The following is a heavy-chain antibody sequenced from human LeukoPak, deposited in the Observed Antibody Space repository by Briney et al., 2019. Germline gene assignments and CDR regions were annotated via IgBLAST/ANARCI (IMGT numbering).Heavy chain of an antibody. J-gene: IGHJ5*02. D-gene: IGHD2-2*01. CDR2: ISSSSSYI. Sequence: PGGSLRLSCAASGFTFSSYGMHWVRQAPGKGLEWVSSISSSSSYIYYADSVKGRFTISRDNAKNSLYLQMNSLRAEDTAVYYCARAEPDIVVVPAAIAWGQGTLVTVSS. CDR3: ARAEPDIVVVPAAIA. CDR1: GFTFSSYG. V-gene: IGHV3-21*01.